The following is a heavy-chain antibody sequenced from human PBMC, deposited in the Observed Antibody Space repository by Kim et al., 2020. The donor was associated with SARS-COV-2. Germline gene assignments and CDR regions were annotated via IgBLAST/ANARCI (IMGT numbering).Heavy chain of an antibody. J-gene: IGHJ6*02. V-gene: IGHV3-43*01. CDR3: AKDILRYSDGMNV. Sequence: YADSVKGRFTNSRDNSKNALYLQMNGLRTEDTALYYCAKDILRYSDGMNVWCQGTTVTVSS. D-gene: IGHD1-26*01.